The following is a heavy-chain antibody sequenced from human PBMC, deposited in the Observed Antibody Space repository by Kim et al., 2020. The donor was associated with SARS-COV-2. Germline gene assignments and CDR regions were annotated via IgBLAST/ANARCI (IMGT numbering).Heavy chain of an antibody. V-gene: IGHV4-61*02. D-gene: IGHD3-10*01. J-gene: IGHJ5*02. CDR2: IYTSGST. Sequence: SETLSLTCTVSGGSISSGSYYWSWIRQPAVKGLEWIGRIYTSGSTNYNPSLKSRVTISVDTSKNQFSLKLSSVTAADTAVYYCARDSVIPFDPWGQGTLVTVSS. CDR3: ARDSVIPFDP. CDR1: GGSISSGSYY.